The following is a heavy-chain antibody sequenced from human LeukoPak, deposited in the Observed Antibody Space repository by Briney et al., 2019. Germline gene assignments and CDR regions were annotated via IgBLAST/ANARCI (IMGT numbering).Heavy chain of an antibody. CDR2: ISYDGSNK. J-gene: IGHJ4*02. CDR3: AKTLYYYGSGSSYYFDY. CDR1: GFTFSSYA. V-gene: IGHV3-30-3*02. Sequence: GGSLRLSCAASGFTFSSYAMHWVRQAPGKGLEWVAVISYDGSNKYYADSVKGRFTISRDNSKNTLYLQMNSLRAEDTAVYYCAKTLYYYGSGSSYYFDYWGQGTLVTVSS. D-gene: IGHD3-10*01.